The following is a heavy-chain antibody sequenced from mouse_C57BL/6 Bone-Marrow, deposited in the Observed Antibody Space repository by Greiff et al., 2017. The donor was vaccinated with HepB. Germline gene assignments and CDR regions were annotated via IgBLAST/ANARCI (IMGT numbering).Heavy chain of an antibody. J-gene: IGHJ1*03. Sequence: EVKLVESGGGLVKPGGSLKLSCAASGFTFSDYGMHWVRQAPEKGLEWVAYISSGSSTIYYADTVKGRFTISRDHAKNTLFLQMTSLRSEDTAMYYCARGYYGSSPYWYFDVWGTGTTVTVSS. CDR1: GFTFSDYG. D-gene: IGHD1-1*01. CDR2: ISSGSSTI. V-gene: IGHV5-17*01. CDR3: ARGYYGSSPYWYFDV.